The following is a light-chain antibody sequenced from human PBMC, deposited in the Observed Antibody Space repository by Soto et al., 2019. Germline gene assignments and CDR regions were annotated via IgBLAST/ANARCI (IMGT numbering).Light chain of an antibody. Sequence: DVVMTQSPLSLPVTLGQPASISCRSSQSLVSSDGNTYLNWFQQRPGQSPRRLIYKVSNRDSGVPDRFSGSGSGTDFTLKISRVEAEDVGVYYCKQGTHWPRTFGQGTKVEFK. V-gene: IGKV2-30*01. J-gene: IGKJ1*01. CDR2: KVS. CDR1: QSLVSSDGNTY. CDR3: KQGTHWPRT.